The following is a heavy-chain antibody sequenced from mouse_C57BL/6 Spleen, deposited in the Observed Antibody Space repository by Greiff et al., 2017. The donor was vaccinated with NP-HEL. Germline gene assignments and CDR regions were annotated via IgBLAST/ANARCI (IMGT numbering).Heavy chain of an antibody. V-gene: IGHV1-54*01. CDR1: GYAFTNYL. D-gene: IGHD1-1*01. CDR3: ARGILRYLCDY. J-gene: IGHJ2*01. Sequence: QVQLKQSGAELVRPGTSVKVSCQASGYAFTNYLIEWVKQRPGQGLEWIGVINPGGGGTNYTEKFKGKATLTADKSTSTAYMQLSSLTSEDSAIYVCARGILRYLCDYWGQGTTLTVSS. CDR2: INPGGGGT.